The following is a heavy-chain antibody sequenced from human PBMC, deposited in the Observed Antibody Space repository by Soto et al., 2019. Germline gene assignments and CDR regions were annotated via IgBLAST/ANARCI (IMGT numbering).Heavy chain of an antibody. J-gene: IGHJ4*02. V-gene: IGHV3-33*08. D-gene: IGHD1-1*01. CDR3: ARSDSGTFDY. CDR2: IWYDGSNK. Sequence: QVQLVESGGGVVQPGRSLRLSCAASGFTFSSYAMHWVRQAPGKGLEWVAVIWYDGSNKYYADSVKGRFTISRDNSKNTLYLQMNSLRAEDTAVYYCARSDSGTFDYWGQGTLVTVSS. CDR1: GFTFSSYA.